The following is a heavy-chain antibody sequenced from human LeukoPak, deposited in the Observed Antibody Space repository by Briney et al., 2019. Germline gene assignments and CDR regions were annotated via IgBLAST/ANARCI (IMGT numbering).Heavy chain of an antibody. Sequence: QAGGSLRLSCSASGFTFNYYAMTWVRQAPGKGLEWASTISGSGGRTYYADSVKGRFTISRDNSKNTLYLQMNSQRAEDTAVYYCAKEGGDYSSGWYPGYWGQGTLVTVSS. CDR2: ISGSGGRT. J-gene: IGHJ4*02. D-gene: IGHD6-19*01. CDR1: GFTFNYYA. V-gene: IGHV3-23*01. CDR3: AKEGGDYSSGWYPGY.